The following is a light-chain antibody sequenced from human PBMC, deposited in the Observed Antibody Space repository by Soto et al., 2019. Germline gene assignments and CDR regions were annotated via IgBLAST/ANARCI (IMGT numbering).Light chain of an antibody. CDR2: EVS. Sequence: LTQPPSASGSPGQSVTISCTGTSSDVGRYNYISWYQQRPGKAPKLIIYEVSKRPSGVPDRLSGFKYGNTASLTVSGLQAEDEADYYCSSYAGNSRYVFGTWTKVTVL. V-gene: IGLV2-8*01. J-gene: IGLJ1*01. CDR1: SSDVGRYNY. CDR3: SSYAGNSRYV.